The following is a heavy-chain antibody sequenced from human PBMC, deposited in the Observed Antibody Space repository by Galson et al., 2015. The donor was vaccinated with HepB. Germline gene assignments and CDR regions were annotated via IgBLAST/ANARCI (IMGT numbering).Heavy chain of an antibody. CDR2: INPDDHTT. V-gene: IGHV1-46*01. CDR3: ARPLKDNANRWYGGGADY. Sequence: SVKVSCKASGYSFTSYFVHWVRQAPGQGLEWLGIINPDDHTTSYPRNFQGRVTMTSDTSTTTVYMELNSLRSDNTAVYYCARPLKDNANRWYGGGADYWGQGTLVTVSS. D-gene: IGHD3-10*01. J-gene: IGHJ4*02. CDR1: GYSFTSYF.